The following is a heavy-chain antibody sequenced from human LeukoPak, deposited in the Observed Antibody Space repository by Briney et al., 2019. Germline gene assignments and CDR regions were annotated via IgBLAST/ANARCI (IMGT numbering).Heavy chain of an antibody. V-gene: IGHV3-7*03. CDR3: VRDSYTREWHEIEADY. CDR2: IKQDRRLT. Sequence: GRSIRLSCLTALFIFSDFWMTWVSQAPEKVPEWVANIKQDRRLTFYGGSGKSRFTISRDNAKSSLYLQMNSVRVGDTAIYYCVRDSYTREWHEIEADYWGQGTLVTVSS. J-gene: IGHJ4*02. D-gene: IGHD6-13*01. CDR1: LFIFSDFW.